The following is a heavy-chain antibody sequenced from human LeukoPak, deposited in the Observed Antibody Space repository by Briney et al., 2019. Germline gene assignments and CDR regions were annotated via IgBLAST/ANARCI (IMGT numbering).Heavy chain of an antibody. Sequence: SETLSLTCAVSGGSISSGGYSWSWIRQPPGKGLEWIGYIYHSGSTYYNPSLKSRVTISVDRSKNQFSLKLSSVTAADTAVYYCASFGWLQWAFDYWGQGTLVTVSS. J-gene: IGHJ4*02. D-gene: IGHD5-24*01. CDR3: ASFGWLQWAFDY. CDR1: GGSISSGGYS. V-gene: IGHV4-30-2*01. CDR2: IYHSGST.